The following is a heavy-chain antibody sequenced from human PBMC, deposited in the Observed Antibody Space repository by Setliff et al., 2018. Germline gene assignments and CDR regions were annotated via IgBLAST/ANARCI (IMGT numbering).Heavy chain of an antibody. CDR2: IKQDGSEK. CDR1: GFTFSSYW. Sequence: PGGSLRLSCAASGFTFSSYWMSWVRQAPGKGLEWVANIKQDGSEKYDVDSVKGRYTISRDNAKNSLYLQMNSLRAEDTAVYYCASFGDVGNDVGIWGQGTMVTVSS. D-gene: IGHD2-21*01. V-gene: IGHV3-7*01. J-gene: IGHJ3*02. CDR3: ASFGDVGNDVGI.